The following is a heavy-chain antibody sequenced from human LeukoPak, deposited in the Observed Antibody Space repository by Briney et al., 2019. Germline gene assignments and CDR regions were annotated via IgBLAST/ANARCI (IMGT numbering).Heavy chain of an antibody. D-gene: IGHD2-15*01. CDR1: GGSISSSSYC. V-gene: IGHV4-39*07. Sequence: SETLSLTCTVSGGSISSSSYCWGWIRQPPGKGLEWIGDIFYSGNTYYNPSLKSRVTISVDMSKNQFSLKLSSVTAADTAVYYCARRKGYCSGGSCYEYYFDYWGQGTLVTVSS. J-gene: IGHJ4*02. CDR3: ARRKGYCSGGSCYEYYFDY. CDR2: IFYSGNT.